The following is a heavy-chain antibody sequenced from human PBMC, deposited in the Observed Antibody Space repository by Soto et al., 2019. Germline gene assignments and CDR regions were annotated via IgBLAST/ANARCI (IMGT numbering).Heavy chain of an antibody. CDR3: VRGSDPYKCGF. J-gene: IGHJ4*02. CDR2: INHSGST. V-gene: IGHV4-34*01. D-gene: IGHD6-25*01. Sequence: SETLSLTCAVYGGSFSGYYWSWIRQPPGKGLEWIGEINHSGSTNYNPSLKSRVTISVDTSKNQVSLQLSSVTVADSAVYYCVRGSDPYKCGFWGQGTLVTVSS. CDR1: GGSFSGYY.